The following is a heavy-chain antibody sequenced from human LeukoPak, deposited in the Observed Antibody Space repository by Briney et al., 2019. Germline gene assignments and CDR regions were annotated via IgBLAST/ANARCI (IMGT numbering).Heavy chain of an antibody. V-gene: IGHV3-30-3*01. CDR2: ISYDGSDK. Sequence: GGSLRLSCAASGFTFSSYAMHWVRQAPGKGLEWVAVISYDGSDKYYADSVKGRFTISRDNSKNTLYLQMNSLRAEDTAVYYCASLATVVTPVGWFDPWGQGTLVTVSS. D-gene: IGHD4-23*01. J-gene: IGHJ5*02. CDR1: GFTFSSYA. CDR3: ASLATVVTPVGWFDP.